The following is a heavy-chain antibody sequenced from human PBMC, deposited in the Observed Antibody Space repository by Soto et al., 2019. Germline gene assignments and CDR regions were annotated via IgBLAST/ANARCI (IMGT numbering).Heavy chain of an antibody. CDR1: AWSFTGHY. V-gene: IGHV1-2*02. D-gene: IGHD2-2*01. CDR2: INPNSGGT. CDR3: ARYPYCSITNCSVQYYDGMGV. J-gene: IGHJ6*02. Sequence: VGCKGCAWSFTGHYMNWVLQDPGQGLHWMGWINPNSGGTVYAEKFHGRVTMSRDTSISTDYMGLSRLKSDGTAVYYCARYPYCSITNCSVQYYDGMGVWGQGTAVTVSS.